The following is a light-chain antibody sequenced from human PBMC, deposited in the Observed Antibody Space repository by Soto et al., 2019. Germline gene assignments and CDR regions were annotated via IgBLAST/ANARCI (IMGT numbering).Light chain of an antibody. CDR3: HQYVSSPRT. J-gene: IGKJ1*01. Sequence: EIVLTQSPGTLSLSPGERATLSCRASQRVSSSYLAWYQQKPGQAPRLLIYGVSTRAPGIPDRFRGSGSGTDFTLTITRLEPEDFAVYYCHQYVSSPRTFGQGTKVEIK. CDR1: QRVSSSY. V-gene: IGKV3-20*01. CDR2: GVS.